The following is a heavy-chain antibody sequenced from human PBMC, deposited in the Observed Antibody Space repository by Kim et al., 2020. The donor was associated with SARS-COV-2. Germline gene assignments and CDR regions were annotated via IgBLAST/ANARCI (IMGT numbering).Heavy chain of an antibody. J-gene: IGHJ4*02. CDR2: IYYSGST. CDR3: ARARRITIFGVAPYFDY. V-gene: IGHV4-31*03. D-gene: IGHD3-3*01. Sequence: TLSLTCTVSGGSISSGGYYWSWIRQHPGKGLEWIGYIYYSGSTYYNPSLKSRVTISVDTSKNQFSLKLSSVTAADTAVYYCARARRITIFGVAPYFDYWGQGTLAT. CDR1: GGSISSGGYY.